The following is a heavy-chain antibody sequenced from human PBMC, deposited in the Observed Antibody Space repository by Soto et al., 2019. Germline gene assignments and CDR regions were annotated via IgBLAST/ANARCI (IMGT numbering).Heavy chain of an antibody. J-gene: IGHJ4*02. CDR2: INTDGSTT. CDR3: ARGNLPIVVVPAAIDY. CDR1: GFTFSSYW. Sequence: GGSLRLSCAASGFTFSSYWMHWVRQTPGKGLEWVSRINTDGSTTNYADSVKGRFTISRDNAKNTLYLQMNGLRVEDTAVFYCARGNLPIVVVPAAIDYWGQGTQVTVSS. D-gene: IGHD2-2*01. V-gene: IGHV3-74*01.